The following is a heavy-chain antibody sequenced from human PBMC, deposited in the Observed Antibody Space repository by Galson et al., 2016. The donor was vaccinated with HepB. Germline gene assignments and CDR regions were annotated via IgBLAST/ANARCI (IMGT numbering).Heavy chain of an antibody. CDR1: GFTFSYYY. CDR2: ISGDGRTI. CDR3: ARMFPLYSSGWYVRGDDWFDS. Sequence: SLRLSCAASGFTFSYYYMSWIRQAPGRGLEWVSYISGDGRTINYADSVKGRFTISRDNAENSLYLHMNSLTGEDTAVYYCARMFPLYSSGWYVRGDDWFDSWGQVTLVTVSS. V-gene: IGHV3-11*01. J-gene: IGHJ5*01. D-gene: IGHD6-19*01.